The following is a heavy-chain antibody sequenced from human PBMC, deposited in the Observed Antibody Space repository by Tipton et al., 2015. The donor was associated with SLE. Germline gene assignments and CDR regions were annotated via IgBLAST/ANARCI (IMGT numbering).Heavy chain of an antibody. J-gene: IGHJ4*02. CDR2: IYYSGST. CDR1: GASISSSGYY. D-gene: IGHD4-17*01. CDR3: TREDLTVSSPFDY. V-gene: IGHV4-39*06. Sequence: TLSLTCSVSGASISSSGYYWGWFRQPPGKGLEWIGGIYYSGSTYYNPSLKRRVTISVDTSKNHFTLKLSSVTAADTAVYYCTREDLTVSSPFDYWGQGTLVTVSS.